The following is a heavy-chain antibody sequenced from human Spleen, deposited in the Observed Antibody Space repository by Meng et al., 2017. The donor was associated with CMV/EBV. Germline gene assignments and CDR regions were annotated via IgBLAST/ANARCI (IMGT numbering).Heavy chain of an antibody. CDR2: ISGNSECT. CDR3: AKDEWACSGGSWYTGACYSIDY. CDR1: G. V-gene: IGHV3-23*01. J-gene: IGHJ4*02. D-gene: IGHD2-15*01. Sequence: GMSWGRQAPRKGLEEVSGISGNSECTYYTDSVKGRVNISRDNSKNHLYLQMNSLRAEDTAVYYCAKDEWACSGGSWYTGACYSIDYWGRGALVTVSS.